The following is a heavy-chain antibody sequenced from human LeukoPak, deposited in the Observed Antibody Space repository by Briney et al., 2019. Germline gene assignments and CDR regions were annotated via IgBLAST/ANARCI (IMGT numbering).Heavy chain of an antibody. CDR2: ISYDGSNK. CDR1: GFTFSSYA. CDR3: ARDYDILTGYSP. D-gene: IGHD3-9*01. Sequence: GGSLRLSCAASGFTFSSYAMHWVRQAPGKGLEWVAVISYDGSNKYYADSVKGRFTISRDNSKNTLYLQMNSLRAEDTAVYYCARDYDILTGYSPWGQGTLVTVSS. J-gene: IGHJ5*02. V-gene: IGHV3-30-3*01.